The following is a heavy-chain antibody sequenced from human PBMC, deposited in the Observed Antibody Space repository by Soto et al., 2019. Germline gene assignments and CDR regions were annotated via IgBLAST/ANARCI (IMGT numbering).Heavy chain of an antibody. V-gene: IGHV4-39*01. CDR2: FYFRGTT. CDR3: ARPPTATLDAFEI. CDR1: CGSISSSNYF. Sequence: PSETLSLTCTVSCGSISSSNYFWGWIRQSPGKGLEWIGSFYFRGTTYYNPSLKSRVTISVDTSKNQFSLKLNSVTAADTAVYYCARPPTATLDAFEIWGQGTLVTVSS. J-gene: IGHJ3*02. D-gene: IGHD1-26*01.